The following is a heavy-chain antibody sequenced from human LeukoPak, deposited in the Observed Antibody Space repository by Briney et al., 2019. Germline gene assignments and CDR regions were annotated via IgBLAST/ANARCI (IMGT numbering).Heavy chain of an antibody. V-gene: IGHV3-20*04. D-gene: IGHD1-26*01. CDR1: GFTFDDYG. J-gene: IGHJ4*02. CDR2: RNGGSI. CDR3: ARPTFLGSSYPDFDY. Sequence: GGSLRLSCAASGFTFDDYGMSWVRQAPGKGLEWVSGRNGGSIVYANSVKGRFTISRDNAKNSLYLQMNSLRAEDTALYYCARPTFLGSSYPDFDYWGQGTLVTVSS.